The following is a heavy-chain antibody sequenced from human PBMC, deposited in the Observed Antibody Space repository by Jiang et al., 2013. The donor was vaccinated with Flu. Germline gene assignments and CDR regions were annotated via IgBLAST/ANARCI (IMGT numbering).Heavy chain of an antibody. V-gene: IGHV4-59*01. CDR1: GGSISSYY. CDR2: IYYSGST. CDR3: ASCDSSGSPYDY. J-gene: IGHJ4*02. Sequence: GPGLVKPSETLSLTCTVSGGSISSYYWSWIRQPPGKGLEWIGYIYYSGSTNYNPSLKSRVTISVDTSKNQFSLKLSSVTAADTAVYYCASCDSSGSPYDYWGQGTLVTVSS. D-gene: IGHD3-22*01.